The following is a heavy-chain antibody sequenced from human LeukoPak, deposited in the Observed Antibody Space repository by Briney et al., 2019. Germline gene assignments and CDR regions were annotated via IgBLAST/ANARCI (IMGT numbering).Heavy chain of an antibody. CDR3: ATYSSSWYEGSRWFDP. V-gene: IGHV3-23*01. D-gene: IGHD6-13*01. J-gene: IGHJ5*02. Sequence: PGGSLRPSCAASGFTFSSYAMSWVRQAPGKGLEWVSAISGSGGSTYYADSVKGRFTISRDNSKNTLYLQMNSLRAEDTAVYYCATYSSSWYEGSRWFDPWGQGTLVTVSS. CDR1: GFTFSSYA. CDR2: ISGSGGST.